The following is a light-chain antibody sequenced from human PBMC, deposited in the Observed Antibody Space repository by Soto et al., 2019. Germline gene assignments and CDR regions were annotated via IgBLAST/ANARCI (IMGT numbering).Light chain of an antibody. V-gene: IGLV2-11*01. CDR3: CSYGGSFPYV. J-gene: IGLJ1*01. Sequence: QSALAQPRSVSGSPGQSVTISCTGTSSDVGGYDFVSWYQQLPGKAPKLMIYDVTKRPSGVPDRFSGSKSGNTASLTISGLQAEDEADFYCCSYGGSFPYVFGTGTKVTVL. CDR2: DVT. CDR1: SSDVGGYDF.